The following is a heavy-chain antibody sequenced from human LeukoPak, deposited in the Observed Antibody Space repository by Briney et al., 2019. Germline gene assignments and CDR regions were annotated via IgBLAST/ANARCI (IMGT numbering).Heavy chain of an antibody. V-gene: IGHV3-7*01. Sequence: GGSLRLSCAASGFTFSSYWMSWVRQAPGKGLEWVANIKQDGSEKYYVDSVKGRFTISRDNAKNTLYLQMNSLRAEDTAVYYCAREGNRWIQLWLDYWGQGTLVTVSS. D-gene: IGHD5-18*01. CDR2: IKQDGSEK. CDR3: AREGNRWIQLWLDY. CDR1: GFTFSSYW. J-gene: IGHJ4*02.